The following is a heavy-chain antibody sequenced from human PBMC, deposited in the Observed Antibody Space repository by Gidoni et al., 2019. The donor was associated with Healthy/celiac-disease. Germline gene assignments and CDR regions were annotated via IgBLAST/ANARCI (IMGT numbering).Heavy chain of an antibody. CDR2: IYTSGST. CDR3: ARDDIVVVPAAISPVYYYYGMDV. J-gene: IGHJ6*02. CDR1: GGSIRSYY. Sequence: QVQLQESGPGLVKPSETLSLTCTVSGGSIRSYYWSWIRQPAGKGLEWIGRIYTSGSTNYNPSLKSRVTMSVDTSKNQFSLKLSSVTAADTAVYYCARDDIVVVPAAISPVYYYYGMDVWGQGTTVTVSS. V-gene: IGHV4-4*07. D-gene: IGHD2-2*01.